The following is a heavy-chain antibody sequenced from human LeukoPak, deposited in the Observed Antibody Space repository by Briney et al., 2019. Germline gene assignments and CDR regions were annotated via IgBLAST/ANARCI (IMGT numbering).Heavy chain of an antibody. D-gene: IGHD2-2*01. V-gene: IGHV3-66*02. CDR2: IYSGGST. Sequence: GGSLRLSCAASGFTVSSNYMSWVRQAPGKGLEWVSVIYSGGSTKYADSVKGRFTISRDNSKNTLYLQMNSLRAEDTAVYYCTSSNQRYFFDYWGQGTLVTVSS. CDR3: TSSNQRYFFDY. J-gene: IGHJ4*02. CDR1: GFTVSSNY.